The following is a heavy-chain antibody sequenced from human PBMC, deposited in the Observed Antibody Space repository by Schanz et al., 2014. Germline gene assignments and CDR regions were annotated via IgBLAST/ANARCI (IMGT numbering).Heavy chain of an antibody. J-gene: IGHJ3*01. CDR2: IYSGGDT. D-gene: IGHD5-12*01. Sequence: VHLVESGGGLIQPGGSLRLSCAVSGFTVNTNYMSWVRQAPGKGLEWISLIYSGGDTNYAGSVKGRFTISRDGSKNTLYLQMNSLRAEDTAVYFCARDEGRDGYNLAFDVWGQGTLVTVSS. V-gene: IGHV3-53*01. CDR1: GFTVNTNY. CDR3: ARDEGRDGYNLAFDV.